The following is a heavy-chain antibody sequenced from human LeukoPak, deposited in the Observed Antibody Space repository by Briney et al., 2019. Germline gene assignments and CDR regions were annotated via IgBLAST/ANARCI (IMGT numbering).Heavy chain of an antibody. CDR3: AKDAIPRNSIWDYFDY. CDR1: GFSFSSYA. V-gene: IGHV3-23*01. J-gene: IGHJ4*02. CDR2: IGTGDDA. D-gene: IGHD1-7*01. Sequence: GGSLRLSCAASGFSFSSYAMNWVQAPGKGLEWVSSIGTGDDAYYADSVKGRFTVSRDNSKNTLYLQMHTLRGEDAAVYYCAKDAIPRNSIWDYFDYWGQGTLVTVSS.